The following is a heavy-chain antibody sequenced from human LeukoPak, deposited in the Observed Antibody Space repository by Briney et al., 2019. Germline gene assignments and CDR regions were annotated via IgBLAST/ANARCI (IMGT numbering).Heavy chain of an antibody. CDR1: GFTVSSNY. CDR3: ARGKYCNSSIWFRP. CDR2: IYSGGST. Sequence: PGGSLRLSCAASGFTVSSNYMSWVRQAPGKGLEWVSVIYSGGSTYYADSVKGRLTISRDNSKNTLYLQMNSLRAEDTAVYYCARGKYCNSSIWFRPWGQGTLVTVSS. D-gene: IGHD6-6*01. J-gene: IGHJ5*01. V-gene: IGHV3-66*02.